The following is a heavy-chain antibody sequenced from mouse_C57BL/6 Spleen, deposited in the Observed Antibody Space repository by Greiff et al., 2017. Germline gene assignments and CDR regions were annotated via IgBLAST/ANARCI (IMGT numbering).Heavy chain of an antibody. CDR2: INPNYGTT. D-gene: IGHD1-1*01. V-gene: IGHV1-39*01. CDR1: GYSFTDYN. J-gene: IGHJ3*01. Sequence: VQLKQSGPELVKPGASVKISCKASGYSFTDYNMNWVKQSNGKSLEWIGVINPNYGTTSYNQKFKGKATLTVDQSSSTAYMQLNSLTSEDSAVYYCARPIYYGSSTWFAYWGQGTLVTVSA. CDR3: ARPIYYGSSTWFAY.